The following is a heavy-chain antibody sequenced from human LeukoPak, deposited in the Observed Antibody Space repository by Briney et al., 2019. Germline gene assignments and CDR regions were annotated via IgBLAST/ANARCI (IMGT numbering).Heavy chain of an antibody. D-gene: IGHD1-26*01. J-gene: IGHJ4*02. CDR1: GFTFSSYE. CDR3: TGGATSISTDY. Sequence: GGSLRLSCAASGFTFSSYEMNWVRQAPGKGLEGVSYISSSGSTIYYADSVKGRFTISRDNAKNSLYLQMNSLRAEDTAVYYCTGGATSISTDYWGQGTLVTVSS. V-gene: IGHV3-48*03. CDR2: ISSSGSTI.